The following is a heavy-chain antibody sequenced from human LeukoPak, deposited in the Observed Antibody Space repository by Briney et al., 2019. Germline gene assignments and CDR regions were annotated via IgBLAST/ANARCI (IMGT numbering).Heavy chain of an antibody. D-gene: IGHD6-13*01. J-gene: IGHJ4*02. CDR2: ISWNSGSI. Sequence: PGRSLRLSCAASGFTFDDYAMHWVRQAPGKGLEWVSGISWNSGSIGYADSVKGRFTISRDNAKNSLYLQMNSLRAEDTALYYCATHYSSSWPRTYYFDYWGQGTLVTVSS. CDR3: ATHYSSSWPRTYYFDY. V-gene: IGHV3-9*01. CDR1: GFTFDDYA.